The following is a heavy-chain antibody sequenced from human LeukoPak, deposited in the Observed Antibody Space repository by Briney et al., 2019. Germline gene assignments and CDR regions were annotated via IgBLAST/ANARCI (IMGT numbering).Heavy chain of an antibody. D-gene: IGHD1-26*01. CDR3: ARGAGEGGTPGYFDY. Sequence: PSDTLSLTCAVYGGSLRGYYWSGIPEPPRKGLEWIGEINHSGSTKYNPSLKSRVTISVDTSKNQFSLKLSCVSAADTAVYYCARGAGEGGTPGYFDYWGQGTLVTVSS. CDR2: INHSGST. V-gene: IGHV4-34*01. CDR1: GGSLRGYY. J-gene: IGHJ4*02.